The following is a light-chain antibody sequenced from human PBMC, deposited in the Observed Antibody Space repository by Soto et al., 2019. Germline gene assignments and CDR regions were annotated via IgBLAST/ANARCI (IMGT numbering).Light chain of an antibody. CDR2: AVS. CDR3: PSYTSSSTYV. Sequence: QSALTQPASVSGSPGQSITISCTGTSSDVGGYNYVSWYQQHPGKAPKLMISAVSNRPSGVSNRFSGSKSGNTASLTISGLQAEDEADYYCPSYTSSSTYVFGTGTKVTVL. CDR1: SSDVGGYNY. J-gene: IGLJ1*01. V-gene: IGLV2-14*03.